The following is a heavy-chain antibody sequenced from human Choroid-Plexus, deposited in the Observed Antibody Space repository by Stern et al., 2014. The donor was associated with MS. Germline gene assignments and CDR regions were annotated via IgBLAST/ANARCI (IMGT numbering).Heavy chain of an antibody. CDR2: VSNDGSNK. Sequence: VQLVESRGGVVQPGRPLRLSCVASGFTFGSCAMHWVRQAPGKGLEWVACVSNDGSNKYYADSVKGRFTISRDNSQNTLYMQMSSLRPEDTAVYYGAKDRQYLTYFFDHWGQGSLVTVSS. D-gene: IGHD2/OR15-2a*01. CDR1: GFTFGSCA. V-gene: IGHV3-30*18. CDR3: AKDRQYLTYFFDH. J-gene: IGHJ5*02.